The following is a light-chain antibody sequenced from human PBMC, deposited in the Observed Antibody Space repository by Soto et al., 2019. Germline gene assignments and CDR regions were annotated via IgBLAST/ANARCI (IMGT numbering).Light chain of an antibody. CDR1: QSISSY. CDR2: AAS. J-gene: IGKJ2*01. CDR3: QQSYSTPDT. V-gene: IGKV1-39*01. Sequence: DIQMTQSPSSLSASVGDRVTITCRASQSISSYLNWYQQKPGKAPKLLIYAASSLQSGVPSNFSGSGSGTDFTLTISSLQPEDFATYYCQQSYSTPDTFGQGTKLEIK.